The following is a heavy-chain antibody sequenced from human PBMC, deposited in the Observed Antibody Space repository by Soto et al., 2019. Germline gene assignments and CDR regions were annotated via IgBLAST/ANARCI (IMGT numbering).Heavy chain of an antibody. D-gene: IGHD6-13*01. CDR3: AGAEPGIAAAGTNDYYYYVMDS. Sequence: GGSLRLSCAASGFTVSSNYMSWVRQAPGKGLEWVSVTYSGGSTYYADSVKGRFTISRDNSKNTLYLQMNSLRAEDTAVYYCAGAEPGIAAAGTNDYYYYVMDSWGQGTTVTVSS. J-gene: IGHJ6*01. CDR2: TYSGGST. V-gene: IGHV3-66*01. CDR1: GFTVSSNY.